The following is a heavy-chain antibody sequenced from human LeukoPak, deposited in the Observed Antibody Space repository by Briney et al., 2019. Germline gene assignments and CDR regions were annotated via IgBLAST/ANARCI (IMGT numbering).Heavy chain of an antibody. CDR2: IYTSGST. V-gene: IGHV4-61*02. CDR3: ARAMVVTYYFDY. Sequence: SETLSLTCTVSGGSISSGSYYWSWIRQPAGKGLEWIGRIYTSGSTNYNPSLKSRVTISVDTSKNQFSLKLSSVTAADTAVYYCARAMVVTYYFDYWGQGTLVTVSS. D-gene: IGHD4-23*01. J-gene: IGHJ4*02. CDR1: GGSISSGSYY.